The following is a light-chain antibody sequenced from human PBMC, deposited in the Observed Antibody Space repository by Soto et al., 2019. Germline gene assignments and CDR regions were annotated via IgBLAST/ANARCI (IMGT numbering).Light chain of an antibody. CDR3: LHTYSFPRT. J-gene: IGKJ1*01. CDR1: QTVNRR. Sequence: MTQSPSALSASAAERFTFSCRASQTVNRRLAWYQQRLGEVPKLLIYKASVLESGVPSRFSGSGSGTDFILTINTLQADDFATYYCLHTYSFPRTFGQGTKVDIK. CDR2: KAS. V-gene: IGKV1-5*03.